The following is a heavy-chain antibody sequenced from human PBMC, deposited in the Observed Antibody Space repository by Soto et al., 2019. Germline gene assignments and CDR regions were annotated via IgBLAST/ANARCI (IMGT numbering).Heavy chain of an antibody. J-gene: IGHJ5*02. Sequence: SETLSLTCTVSGGSISSSTYYWGWIRQPPGKGLEWIGNIYYSGSAYYNPSLKSRVTISVDTSKNQFSLKLSSVTAADTAVYYCARVRLSAFDPWGQGTLVTAPQ. V-gene: IGHV4-39*07. CDR3: ARVRLSAFDP. D-gene: IGHD3-10*01. CDR1: GGSISSSTYY. CDR2: IYYSGSA.